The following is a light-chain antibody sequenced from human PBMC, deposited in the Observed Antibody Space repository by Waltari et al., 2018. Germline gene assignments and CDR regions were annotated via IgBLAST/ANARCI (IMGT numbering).Light chain of an antibody. CDR1: QSVSKY. CDR2: DAS. CDR3: QKYGTLPAT. Sequence: EMVLTQSPGTLSLSPGESATLSCRASQSVSKYLAWYQQKPGQAPRLLIYDASSRATGIPDRFSGSGWGTDFSLTISRLEPEDFAVYYCQKYGTLPATFGQGTKVE. V-gene: IGKV3-20*01. J-gene: IGKJ1*01.